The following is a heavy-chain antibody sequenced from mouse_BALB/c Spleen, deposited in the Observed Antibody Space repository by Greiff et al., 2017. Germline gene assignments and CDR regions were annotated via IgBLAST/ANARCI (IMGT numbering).Heavy chain of an antibody. Sequence: QVQLKESGPGLVAPSQSLSITCTVSGFSLSSYSVHWVRQPPGKGLEWLGMIWGGGSPAYYSALKSRLSISKDNTKSQVFLKMNSLQTADTAMYYCARNRAYYGNYDYYAMDYWGQGTSVTVAS. CDR2: IWGGGSP. D-gene: IGHD2-1*01. CDR1: GFSLSSYS. CDR3: ARNRAYYGNYDYYAMDY. J-gene: IGHJ4*01. V-gene: IGHV2-6-4*01.